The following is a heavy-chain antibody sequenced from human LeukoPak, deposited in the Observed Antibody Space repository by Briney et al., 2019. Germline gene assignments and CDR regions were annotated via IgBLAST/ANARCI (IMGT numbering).Heavy chain of an antibody. D-gene: IGHD2-15*01. V-gene: IGHV3-30*18. Sequence: PGGSLRLSCAASGFTFSSYGMHWVRQAPGKGLEWVAVISYDGSNKYYADSVKGRFTISRDNSKNTLYLQMNSLRAEDTAVYYCAKDPHDSSMDVWGKGTTVTVSS. J-gene: IGHJ6*04. CDR2: ISYDGSNK. CDR3: AKDPHDSSMDV. CDR1: GFTFSSYG.